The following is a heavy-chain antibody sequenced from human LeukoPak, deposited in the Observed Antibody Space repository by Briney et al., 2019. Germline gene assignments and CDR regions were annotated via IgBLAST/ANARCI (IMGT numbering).Heavy chain of an antibody. V-gene: IGHV3-7*01. CDR2: IKQDGREE. Sequence: GGSLRLSCAASGFTLSNFWMSWVRQAPGKGLEWVANIKQDGREEYYVDSVKGRFTISRDNARNSLFLQMNSLRVEDTAVYYCARDYNLGQGTLVTVSS. CDR1: GFTLSNFW. J-gene: IGHJ4*02. CDR3: ARDYN.